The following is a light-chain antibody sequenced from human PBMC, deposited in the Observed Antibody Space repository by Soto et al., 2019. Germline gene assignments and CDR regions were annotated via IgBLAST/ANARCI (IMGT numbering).Light chain of an antibody. Sequence: QSVLTQAASVSGSPGQSITISCTGTSSDDGGYNYVSWYQQHPGKAPKLMIYDVSNRPSGVSNRFSGSKSGNTASLTISGLQAEDEADYYCSSYTSSSTPCVFGTGTKVTVL. CDR3: SSYTSSSTPCV. CDR2: DVS. V-gene: IGLV2-14*01. J-gene: IGLJ1*01. CDR1: SSDDGGYNY.